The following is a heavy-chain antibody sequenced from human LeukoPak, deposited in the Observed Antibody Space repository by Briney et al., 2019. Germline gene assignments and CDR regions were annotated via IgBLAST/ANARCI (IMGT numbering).Heavy chain of an antibody. D-gene: IGHD2-2*01. CDR2: ISGSGGST. CDR1: GFTFSSYA. V-gene: IGHV3-23*01. J-gene: IGHJ4*02. Sequence: GGSLRLSCAASGFTFSSYAMSWVRQAPGKGLEWVLAISGSGGSTYYADSVKGRFTISRDNAKNALYLQMNSLRAEDTAVYYCARAPPVDCSSTSCYGVDYWGQGTLVTVSS. CDR3: ARAPPVDCSSTSCYGVDY.